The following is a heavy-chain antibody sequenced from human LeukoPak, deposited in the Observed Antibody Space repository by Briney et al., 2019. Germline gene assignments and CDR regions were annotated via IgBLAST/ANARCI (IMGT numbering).Heavy chain of an antibody. CDR2: FDPEDGET. V-gene: IGHV1-24*01. J-gene: IGHJ4*02. CDR1: GGTFSSYA. Sequence: ASVKVSCKASGGTFSSYAISWVRQAPGKGLEWMGGFDPEDGETIYAQKFQGRVTMTEDTSTDTAYMELSSLRSEDTAVYYCATDLSGYYFYFDYWGQGTLVTVSS. CDR3: ATDLSGYYFYFDY. D-gene: IGHD3-22*01.